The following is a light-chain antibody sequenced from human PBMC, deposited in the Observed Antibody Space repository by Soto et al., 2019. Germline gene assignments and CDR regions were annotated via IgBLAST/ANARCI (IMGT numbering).Light chain of an antibody. CDR2: GTS. CDR3: QQYGASPWT. J-gene: IGKJ1*01. Sequence: ENVLTQSPGTLSLSPGERASLSFRASQSVSRNYLAWYQQKRGQAPRLLIYGTSSRATGIPDRFSGSGSGTDFTLTISRLEPEDFAVYVCQQYGASPWTFGQGTKVDIK. V-gene: IGKV3-20*01. CDR1: QSVSRNY.